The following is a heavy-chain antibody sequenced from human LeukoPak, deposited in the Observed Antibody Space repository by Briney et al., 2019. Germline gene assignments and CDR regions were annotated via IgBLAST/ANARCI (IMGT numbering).Heavy chain of an antibody. CDR1: GFIFSAYA. V-gene: IGHV3-23*01. J-gene: IGHJ3*02. D-gene: IGHD4-17*01. Sequence: GGSLRLSCTASGFIFSAYAMMWVRQAPGKGPEWVSAIRGGGGSAFYADSVKGRFTISRDNSKYTLFLQMNSLRAEDTAVYYCARDPNGDYIGAFDMWGPGTMVTVSS. CDR3: ARDPNGDYIGAFDM. CDR2: IRGGGGSA.